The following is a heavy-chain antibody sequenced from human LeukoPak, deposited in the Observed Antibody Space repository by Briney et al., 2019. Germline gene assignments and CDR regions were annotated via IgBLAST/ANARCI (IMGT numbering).Heavy chain of an antibody. V-gene: IGHV3-74*01. Sequence: PGGSLRLACAASGFTFSSYWMHWVRLAPGKGLVWVSRINSDGSSTSYADSVKGRFTISRDNANNTLYLQMNSLRAEDTAVYYCARDHTIFGVALRYWGQGPLVTVSP. D-gene: IGHD3-3*01. J-gene: IGHJ4*02. CDR2: INSDGSST. CDR3: ARDHTIFGVALRY. CDR1: GFTFSSYW.